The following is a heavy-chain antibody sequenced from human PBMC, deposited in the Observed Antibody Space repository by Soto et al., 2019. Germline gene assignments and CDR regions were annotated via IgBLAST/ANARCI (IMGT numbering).Heavy chain of an antibody. CDR2: IIPLLDIT. V-gene: IGHV1-69*08. CDR1: GGAFTNDI. Sequence: QVQLVQSGAEVKKPGSSVKVSCKASGGAFTNDIITWVRQAPRQGLEWMGRIIPLLDITNNEQKFQGRVQITADKSTSTGYMELNSLISEDTAVYYCARDSPIGSTFSGYDAIDYWGQGTLGTVSS. D-gene: IGHD5-12*01. CDR3: ARDSPIGSTFSGYDAIDY. J-gene: IGHJ4*02.